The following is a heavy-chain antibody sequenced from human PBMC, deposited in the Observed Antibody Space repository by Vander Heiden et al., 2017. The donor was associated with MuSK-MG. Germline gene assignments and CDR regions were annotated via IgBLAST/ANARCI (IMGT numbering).Heavy chain of an antibody. CDR1: GVTFNSHG. J-gene: IGHJ6*02. D-gene: IGHD2-15*01. V-gene: IGHV3-30*03. Sequence: GVVQPGGSLRPSCAASGVTFNSHGMHRVRQAPGRGLEWVAVISYDGANKYYADSVQGRFSISRDNSKNMLFLQMDTLGSDDTAIYYCSRDRWYSSTWSYYYYGVDVWGQGTMVTVAS. CDR3: SRDRWYSSTWSYYYYGVDV. CDR2: ISYDGANK.